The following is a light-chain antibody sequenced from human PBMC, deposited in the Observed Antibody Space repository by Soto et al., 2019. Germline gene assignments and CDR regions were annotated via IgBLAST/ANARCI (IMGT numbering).Light chain of an antibody. J-gene: IGLJ1*01. Sequence: QSALTQPASVPGSPGQSITTSCTGTSSDVGGYNYVSWYQQHPGKAPKLMIYDLSNLPSGVSYLFSGSKSGNTASMTISGRQAEDEADYYCSSYTSSSLYVFGTGTKVTV. CDR3: SSYTSSSLYV. CDR1: SSDVGGYNY. CDR2: DLS. V-gene: IGLV2-14*01.